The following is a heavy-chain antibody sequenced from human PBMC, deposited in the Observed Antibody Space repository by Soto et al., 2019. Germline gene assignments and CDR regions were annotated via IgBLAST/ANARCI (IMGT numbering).Heavy chain of an antibody. CDR3: ARSIAYSGYDYGYYYGMAV. CDR1: GFTFSSYA. CDR2: ISYDGSNK. J-gene: IGHJ6*02. Sequence: QVQLVESGGGVVQPGRSLRLSCAASGFTFSSYAMHWVRQAPGKGLEWVAVISYDGSNKYYADSVKGRFTISRDNSKNTLYLQMNSLRAEDTAVYYCARSIAYSGYDYGYYYGMAVWGQGTTVTVSS. D-gene: IGHD5-12*01. V-gene: IGHV3-30-3*01.